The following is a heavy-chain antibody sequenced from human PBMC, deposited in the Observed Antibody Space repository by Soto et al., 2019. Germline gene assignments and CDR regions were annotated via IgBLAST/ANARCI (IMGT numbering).Heavy chain of an antibody. CDR1: GSSVDSGSYY. J-gene: IGHJ4*02. D-gene: IGHD3-22*01. CDR2: IFYSGTT. CDR3: ARVSIPNYYHTSGQYHFDY. Sequence: PSETLSLTCTVSGSSVDSGSYYWTWIRQPPGMGLEWIGNIFYSGTTNYNASLKSRVTMSLDTSKNQFSLQLSSVTAADTAMYYCARVSIPNYYHTSGQYHFDYWGQGTLVTVSS. V-gene: IGHV4-61*01.